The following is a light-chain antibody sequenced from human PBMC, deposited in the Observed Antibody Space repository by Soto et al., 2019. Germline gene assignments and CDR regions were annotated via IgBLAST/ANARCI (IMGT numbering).Light chain of an antibody. CDR1: NSDVGFYDY. V-gene: IGLV2-14*01. Sequence: QSALTQPASVSGSPRQSITISCTGTNSDVGFYDYVSWYQQYPGKAPKLMIYDVTKRPSGVSNRFSGSKSGNTASLTISGRQAEDEADYYCSSYTSSSTLVIFGGGTKLTVL. J-gene: IGLJ2*01. CDR2: DVT. CDR3: SSYTSSSTLVI.